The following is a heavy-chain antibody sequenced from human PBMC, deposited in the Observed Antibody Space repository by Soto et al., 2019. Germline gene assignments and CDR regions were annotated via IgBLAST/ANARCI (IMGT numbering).Heavy chain of an antibody. D-gene: IGHD2-15*01. V-gene: IGHV4-59*01. Sequence: SETLSLTCTASGGSISPFYWSWVRQPPGKGLEWIGYLYYSGNTNYNPSLKSRVTISVDASKNQVSLRLTSVTAADTAVYYCARVGGVAARTFDYWGQGXVVTVYS. CDR3: ARVGGVAARTFDY. CDR1: GGSISPFY. J-gene: IGHJ4*02. CDR2: LYYSGNT.